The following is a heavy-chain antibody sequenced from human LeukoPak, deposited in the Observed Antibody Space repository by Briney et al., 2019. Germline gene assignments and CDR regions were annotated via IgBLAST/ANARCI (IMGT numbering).Heavy chain of an antibody. V-gene: IGHV4-59*01. Sequence: SETLSVTCTVSGASISSYFGSWIGQPPGKGLEWIGFIYYSGSTSHNPSLMSRVTISVDTSKNQFSLKLSSVTAADTAVYYCARGGRNWFDPWGQGTLVTVSS. CDR2: IYYSGST. CDR3: ARGGRNWFDP. J-gene: IGHJ5*02. D-gene: IGHD3-16*01. CDR1: GASISSYF.